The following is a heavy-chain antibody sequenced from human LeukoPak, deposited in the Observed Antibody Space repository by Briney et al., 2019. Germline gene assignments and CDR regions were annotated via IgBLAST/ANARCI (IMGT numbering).Heavy chain of an antibody. CDR2: ISASGDVT. V-gene: IGHV3-23*01. Sequence: GGSLRLSCAASEFTFSKFPMGWVRQAPGRGLEWVSAISASGDVTFHADSVKGRFTISRDNSKNTLYLQMNSLRAEDTAVYYCAKDGKWELPDYWGQGTLVTVSS. J-gene: IGHJ4*02. CDR3: AKDGKWELPDY. D-gene: IGHD1-26*01. CDR1: EFTFSKFP.